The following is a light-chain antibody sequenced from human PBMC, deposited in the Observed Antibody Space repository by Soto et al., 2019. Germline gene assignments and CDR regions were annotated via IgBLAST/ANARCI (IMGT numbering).Light chain of an antibody. CDR2: EVT. Sequence: QSALTQPASVSGSPGQSITISCTGTGSDVGAYNYVSWYHQHPDKAPKLLIFEVTNRPSGVSNRFSGSKSGNTASLTISGLQAEDEGDYYCSSYTGSSTPVVFGGGTKLTVL. J-gene: IGLJ2*01. CDR1: GSDVGAYNY. V-gene: IGLV2-14*01. CDR3: SSYTGSSTPVV.